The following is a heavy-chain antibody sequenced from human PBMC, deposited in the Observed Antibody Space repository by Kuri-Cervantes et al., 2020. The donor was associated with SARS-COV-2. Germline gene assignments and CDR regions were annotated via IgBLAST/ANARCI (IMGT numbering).Heavy chain of an antibody. J-gene: IGHJ5*02. CDR1: GFSFRIYS. CDR3: ARDMGKGQWLEQGWFDP. V-gene: IGHV3-48*02. CDR2: VSPISNTI. Sequence: GESLKISCIAYGFSFRIYSMNWVRQAPGKGLEWISYVSPISNTIYYADSVKGRFTISRDNAQNLLYLQMNSLRDDDTAVYYCARDMGKGQWLEQGWFDPWGQGTLVTVSS. D-gene: IGHD6-19*01.